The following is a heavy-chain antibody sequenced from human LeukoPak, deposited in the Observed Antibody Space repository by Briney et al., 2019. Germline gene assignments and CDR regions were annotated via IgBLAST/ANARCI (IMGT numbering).Heavy chain of an antibody. J-gene: IGHJ5*02. CDR3: TKRIDGAGSYYIDL. D-gene: IGHD3-10*01. CDR1: GFTFRNYV. Sequence: GGSRRLSCAASGFTFRNYVMNWVRQAPGKGLEWVSAIGGTDGTTFYAAFVKGRFTISRDNSRNTLYLQMNSLRAEDTAVYYCTKRIDGAGSYYIDLWGQGTVVTVSS. V-gene: IGHV3-23*01. CDR2: IGGTDGTT.